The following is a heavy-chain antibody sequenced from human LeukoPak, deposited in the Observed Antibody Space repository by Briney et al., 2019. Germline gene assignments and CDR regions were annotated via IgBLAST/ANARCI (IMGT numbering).Heavy chain of an antibody. CDR2: INHSGST. CDR3: ARVGSYYDSSGYYYLDY. Sequence: SETLSLTCAVYGGSFSGYYWSWIRQPPGKGLEWIGEINHSGSTNYNPSLKSRVTISVDTSKNQFSLKLSSVTAADTAVYYCARVGSYYDSSGYYYLDYWGQGTPVTVSS. CDR1: GGSFSGYY. J-gene: IGHJ4*02. V-gene: IGHV4-34*01. D-gene: IGHD3-22*01.